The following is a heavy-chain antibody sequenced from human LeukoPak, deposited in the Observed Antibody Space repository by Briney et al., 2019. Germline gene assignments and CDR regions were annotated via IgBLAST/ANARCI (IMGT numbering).Heavy chain of an antibody. D-gene: IGHD3-10*01. V-gene: IGHV4-39*01. CDR3: ARSLDYYGSGSYYS. J-gene: IGHJ4*02. CDR1: GGSISSRSYY. CDR2: IYYKGNT. Sequence: SETLSLTCTVSGGSISSRSYYWGWIRQPPGKGLEWIGSIYYKGNTYFNPSLKSRVTISEDTSKNQFSLKLNSVTAADTAVYYCARSLDYYGSGSYYSWGQGTLVAVSS.